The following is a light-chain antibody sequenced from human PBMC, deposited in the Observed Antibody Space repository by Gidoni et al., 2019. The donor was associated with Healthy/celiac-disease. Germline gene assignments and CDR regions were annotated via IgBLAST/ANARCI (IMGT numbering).Light chain of an antibody. Sequence: AIRMTQSPSSFSASTGDRVTITCRASQGISSYLAWYQQKPVKAPKLLIYAASTLQSGVPSRFSGGGSGTDFTLTISCLQSEDFATYYCQQYYSYPLYPFGQGTKLEIK. V-gene: IGKV1-8*01. CDR1: QGISSY. CDR3: QQYYSYPLYP. CDR2: AAS. J-gene: IGKJ2*01.